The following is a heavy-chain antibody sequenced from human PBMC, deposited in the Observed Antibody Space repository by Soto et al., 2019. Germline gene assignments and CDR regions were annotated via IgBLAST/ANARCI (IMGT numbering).Heavy chain of an antibody. V-gene: IGHV4-59*01. J-gene: IGHJ5*02. D-gene: IGHD5-18*01. CDR1: GGSISNYY. CDR3: AKDSGYNYGYFRWFDP. Sequence: SETLSLTCTVSGGSISNYYWSWIRQPPGRGLEWIGHIFYSGSTNYNPALKSRVTISADTSKSQFSLKLSSVTAADTAVYYCAKDSGYNYGYFRWFDPWGQGTLVTVSS. CDR2: IFYSGST.